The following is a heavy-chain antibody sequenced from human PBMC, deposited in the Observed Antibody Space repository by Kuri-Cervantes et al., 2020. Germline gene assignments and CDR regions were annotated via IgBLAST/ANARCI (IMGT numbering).Heavy chain of an antibody. CDR3: ARGAYGSGSYYLVMGLDY. CDR1: GLTFSSYG. D-gene: IGHD3-10*01. J-gene: IGHJ4*02. Sequence: GESLKISCAASGLTFSSYGMHWVRQAPGKGLEWVAVIWYDGSNKYYADSVKGRFTISRDNSKNTLYLQMNSLRSEDTAVYYCARGAYGSGSYYLVMGLDYWGQGTLVTVSS. CDR2: IWYDGSNK. V-gene: IGHV3-33*08.